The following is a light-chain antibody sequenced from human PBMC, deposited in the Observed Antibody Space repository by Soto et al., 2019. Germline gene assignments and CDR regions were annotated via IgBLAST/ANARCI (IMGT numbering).Light chain of an antibody. J-gene: IGLJ1*01. CDR3: AAGDDSLTGYV. CDR2: SNN. V-gene: IGLV1-44*01. Sequence: QSVLTQPPSASGTPGQRVTISCSGSSSNIGSNTVNWYQQLPGTAPKLLIYSNNQRPSGVPDRFSGSKSVTSASLATSGLQFEDEAAYYWAAGDDSLTGYVFGSGTKVTVL. CDR1: SSNIGSNT.